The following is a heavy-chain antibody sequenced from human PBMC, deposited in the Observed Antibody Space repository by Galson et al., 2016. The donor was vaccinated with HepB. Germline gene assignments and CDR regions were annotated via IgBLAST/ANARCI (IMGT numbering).Heavy chain of an antibody. CDR3: ARDRSSGLFCSSEI. CDR2: IIPIFGAA. J-gene: IGHJ3*02. V-gene: IGHV1-69*01. CDR1: GGTFSNYG. D-gene: IGHD6-19*01. Sequence: SVKVSCKASGGTFSNYGIRWVRQAPGQGLEWMGGIIPIFGAANYAQTFQGRVTISADEATNTVYMELSSLTSEDTAVYYCARDRSSGLFCSSEIWGQGTMVTVSS.